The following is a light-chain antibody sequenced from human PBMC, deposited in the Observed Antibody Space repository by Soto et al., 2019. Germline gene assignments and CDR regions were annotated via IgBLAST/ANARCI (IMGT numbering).Light chain of an antibody. CDR2: HAS. Sequence: ETVMTQSPATLSVSPGERATLSCSAIQMVSSDVVRYQQKPGQAPRLLIFHASSRATGIPARFSGSGSGTDFTLTISSLQSEDFAVNYCQQYNNWLPTWTFGQGGKVDVK. CDR1: QMVSSD. CDR3: QQYNNWLPTWT. V-gene: IGKV3-15*01. J-gene: IGKJ1*01.